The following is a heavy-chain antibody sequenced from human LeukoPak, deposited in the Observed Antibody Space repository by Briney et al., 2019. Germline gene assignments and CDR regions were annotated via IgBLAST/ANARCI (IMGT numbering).Heavy chain of an antibody. CDR1: GFTFSSYG. J-gene: IGHJ4*02. CDR2: ISGSGGST. Sequence: GGSLRLSCVASGFTFSSYGMHWVRQAPGKGLEWVSAISGSGGSTYYADSVKGRFTISRDNSKNTLYLQMNSLRAEDTAVYYCAKGTVGATNVGDYFDYWGQGTLVTVSS. V-gene: IGHV3-23*01. D-gene: IGHD1-26*01. CDR3: AKGTVGATNVGDYFDY.